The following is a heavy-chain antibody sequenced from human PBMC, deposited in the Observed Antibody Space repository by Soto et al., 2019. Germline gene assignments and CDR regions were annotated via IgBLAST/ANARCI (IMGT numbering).Heavy chain of an antibody. CDR2: ISSNGGST. D-gene: IGHD6-6*01. V-gene: IGHV3-64D*08. J-gene: IGHJ4*02. CDR1: GFTFSSYA. CDR3: VKAIEYSSSDFDY. Sequence: PGGSLRLSCSASGFTFSSYAMHWVRQAPGKGLEYVSAISSNGGSTYYADSVKGRFTISRDNSKNTLYLQMSSLRAEDTAVYYCVKAIEYSSSDFDYWGQGTLVTVSS.